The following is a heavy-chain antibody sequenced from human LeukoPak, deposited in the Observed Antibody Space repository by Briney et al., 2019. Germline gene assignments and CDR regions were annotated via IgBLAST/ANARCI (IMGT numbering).Heavy chain of an antibody. Sequence: PSQTLSLTCTVSGGSISSGGYYWSWIRQHPGKGLEWIGYIYYSGSTYYNPSLKSRVTISVDTSKNQFSLKLSSVTAADTAVYYCARDQQHPHYYYGMDVWGQGTTVTVSS. J-gene: IGHJ6*02. D-gene: IGHD6-13*01. CDR2: IYYSGST. V-gene: IGHV4-31*03. CDR3: ARDQQHPHYYYGMDV. CDR1: GGSISSGGYY.